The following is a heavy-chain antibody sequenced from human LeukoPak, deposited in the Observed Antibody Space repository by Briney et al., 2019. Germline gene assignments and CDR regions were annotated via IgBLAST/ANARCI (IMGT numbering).Heavy chain of an antibody. CDR1: GYAFTSYG. Sequence: ASVKVSCKASGYAFTSYGFTWVRQAPGQGLEWMGIINPSGGSTSYAQKFQGRVTMTRDTSTSTVYMELSSLRSEDTAVYYCARGTRVGIVVVVAATGYFDYWGQGTLVTVSS. D-gene: IGHD2-15*01. V-gene: IGHV1-46*01. J-gene: IGHJ4*02. CDR3: ARGTRVGIVVVVAATGYFDY. CDR2: INPSGGST.